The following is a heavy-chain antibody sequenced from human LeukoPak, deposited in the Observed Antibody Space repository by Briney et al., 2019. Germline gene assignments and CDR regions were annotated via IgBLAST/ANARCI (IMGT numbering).Heavy chain of an antibody. CDR1: SGSFSGYY. CDR2: INHSGST. D-gene: IGHD6-13*01. J-gene: IGHJ6*03. CDR3: ARLGGGPAAGTFYYYYMDV. V-gene: IGHV4-34*01. Sequence: PSETLSLTCAVYSGSFSGYYWSWIRQPPGKGLEWIGEINHSGSTNYSPSLKSRVTISVDTSKNQFSLKLSSVTAADTAVYYCARLGGGPAAGTFYYYYMDVWGKGTTVTISS.